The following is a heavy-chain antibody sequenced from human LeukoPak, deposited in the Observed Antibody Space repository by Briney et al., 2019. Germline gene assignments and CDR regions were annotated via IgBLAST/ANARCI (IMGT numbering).Heavy chain of an antibody. CDR3: AKDVVGVAYYYYGMDV. CDR2: ILYDGGNK. J-gene: IGHJ6*02. V-gene: IGHV3-30*18. Sequence: GGSLRLSCAASGFTFSSYGMHWVRQAPGKGLEWVAVILYDGGNKYYTESAKGRFTISRDNFKNTLNLQMNSLRAEDTAVYYCAKDVVGVAYYYYGMDVWGQGTTVTVSS. D-gene: IGHD2-15*01. CDR1: GFTFSSYG.